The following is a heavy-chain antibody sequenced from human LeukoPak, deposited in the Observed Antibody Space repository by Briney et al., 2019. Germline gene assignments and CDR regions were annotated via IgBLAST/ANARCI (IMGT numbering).Heavy chain of an antibody. CDR2: IYYSGST. J-gene: IGHJ6*04. V-gene: IGHV4-59*01. D-gene: IGHD2-15*01. CDR1: GGSISSYY. Sequence: SETLSLTCTVSGGSISSYYWSWIRQPPGKGLEWIGYIYYSGSTNYNPSLKSRVTISVDTSKNQFSLKLSSVTAADTAVYYCARDRGETYCSGGSCYRLGYGMDVGGKGTTVTVSS. CDR3: ARDRGETYCSGGSCYRLGYGMDV.